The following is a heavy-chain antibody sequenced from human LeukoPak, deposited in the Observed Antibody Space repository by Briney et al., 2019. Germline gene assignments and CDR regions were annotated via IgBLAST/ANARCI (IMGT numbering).Heavy chain of an antibody. D-gene: IGHD4-17*01. CDR3: ARRAYTHDYADGNGMDV. J-gene: IGHJ6*02. CDR2: IYPGDSDT. V-gene: IGHV5-51*01. CDR1: GYSFTSYW. Sequence: GESLKISCKGSGYSFTSYWIGWVRQMPGKGLEWMGIIYPGDSDTSYSPSFQGQVTISADKSISTAYLQWSSLKASDTAMYYCARRAYTHDYADGNGMDVWGQGTTVTVSS.